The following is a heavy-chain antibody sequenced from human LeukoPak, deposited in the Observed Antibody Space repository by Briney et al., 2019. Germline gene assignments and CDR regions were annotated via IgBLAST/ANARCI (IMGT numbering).Heavy chain of an antibody. D-gene: IGHD3-3*01. Sequence: GGSLRLSCAAPGFTFSSYEMNWVRQAPGKGLEWVSYISSSGSTIYYADSVKGRFTISRDNAKNSLYLQMNSLRAEDTAVYYCARAPTYYDFWSGYSFYYFDYWGQGTLVTVSS. CDR2: ISSSGSTI. CDR1: GFTFSSYE. V-gene: IGHV3-48*03. CDR3: ARAPTYYDFWSGYSFYYFDY. J-gene: IGHJ4*02.